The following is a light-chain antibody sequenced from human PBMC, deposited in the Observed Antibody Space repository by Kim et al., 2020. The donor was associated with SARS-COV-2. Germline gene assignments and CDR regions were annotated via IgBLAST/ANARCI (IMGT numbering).Light chain of an antibody. J-gene: IGKJ1*01. V-gene: IGKV1-39*01. CDR3: QQSYSTLWT. CDR1: QSINKY. Sequence: ASVGDRVTVTCRASQSINKYLKWYQQKPGRAPKLLIYAASTLQSGVPSRFSGGGSGTDFTLTISSLQPEDFATYYCQQSYSTLWTFGQGTKVDIK. CDR2: AAS.